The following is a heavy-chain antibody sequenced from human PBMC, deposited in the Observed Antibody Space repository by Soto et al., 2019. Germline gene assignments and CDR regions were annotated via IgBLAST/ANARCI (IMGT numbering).Heavy chain of an antibody. V-gene: IGHV1-58*01. J-gene: IGHJ4*02. CDR3: AATRPGVIISGSHPC. Sequence: GAPGKVSCKASWFTFTNSGVQGGGPARGQRLEWIGWIVVGSGNTNYAQKFQERVTITRDMSTSTAYMELSSLRSEDTAVYYCAATRPGVIISGSHPCWGQGTLVTVSS. CDR2: IVVGSGNT. CDR1: WFTFTNSG. D-gene: IGHD3-10*01.